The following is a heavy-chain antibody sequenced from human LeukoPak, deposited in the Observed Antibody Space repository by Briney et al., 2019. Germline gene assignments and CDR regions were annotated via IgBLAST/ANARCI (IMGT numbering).Heavy chain of an antibody. CDR3: ARHLSYSSSWYYFDY. D-gene: IGHD6-13*01. Sequence: SETLSLTCAVYGGSFSGYYWSWIRQPPGKGLEWIGEINHSGSTNYNPSLKSRVTISVDTSKNQFSLKLSSVTAADTAVYYCARHLSYSSSWYYFDYWGQGTLVTVSS. CDR1: GGSFSGYY. J-gene: IGHJ4*02. V-gene: IGHV4-34*01. CDR2: INHSGST.